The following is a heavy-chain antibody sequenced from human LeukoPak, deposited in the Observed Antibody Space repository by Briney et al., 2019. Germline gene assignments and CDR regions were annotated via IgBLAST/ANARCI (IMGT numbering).Heavy chain of an antibody. D-gene: IGHD1-26*01. CDR3: ARVPHGAGGATQSDY. CDR2: VYYSGST. V-gene: IGHV4-59*12. Sequence: PSETLSLTCTVSGGSISSYYWSWIRQPPGKGLEWIGYVYYSGSTNYNPSLKSRVTISVDTSKSQFSLKLTSVTAADTAVYYCARVPHGAGGATQSDYWGQGTLVTVSS. CDR1: GGSISSYY. J-gene: IGHJ4*02.